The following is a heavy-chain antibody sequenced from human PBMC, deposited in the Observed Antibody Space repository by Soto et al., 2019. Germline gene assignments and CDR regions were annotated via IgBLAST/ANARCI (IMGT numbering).Heavy chain of an antibody. Sequence: ASVKVSCKASGYTFTGYYMHWVRQAPGQGLEWMGWINPNSGGTNYAQKFQGRVTMTRDTSISTAYMELNSLRAEDTAVYYCARTTYYFDYWGQGTLVTVSS. CDR2: INPNSGGT. D-gene: IGHD1-1*01. J-gene: IGHJ4*02. V-gene: IGHV1-2*02. CDR1: GYTFTGYY. CDR3: ARTTYYFDY.